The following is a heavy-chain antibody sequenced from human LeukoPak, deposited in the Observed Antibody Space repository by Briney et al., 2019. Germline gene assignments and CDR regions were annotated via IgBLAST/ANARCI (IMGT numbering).Heavy chain of an antibody. Sequence: GGSLRLSCAASGFTFSDYYMSWIRQAPGKGLEWVSYISSSSSHTNYADSVKGRFTISRDNAKNSLYLQMNSLRAEDTAVYYCARNNAPFVDWLPYFDYRGQGTLVTVSS. CDR3: ARNNAPFVDWLPYFDY. D-gene: IGHD3-9*01. V-gene: IGHV3-11*06. CDR1: GFTFSDYY. CDR2: ISSSSSHT. J-gene: IGHJ4*02.